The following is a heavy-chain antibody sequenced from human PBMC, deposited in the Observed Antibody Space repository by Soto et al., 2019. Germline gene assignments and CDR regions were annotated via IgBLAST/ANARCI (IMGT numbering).Heavy chain of an antibody. D-gene: IGHD6-13*01. V-gene: IGHV1-46*01. Sequence: QVQLVQSGTEVKEPGASVSLSCKASGYTFTTYYIHWVRQAPGQGLEWMGMINPIGGSTTYAHNFQGRVTMTRDTSTSTVYMDLNSLRSDDTAVYYCARATSAGNGRRVDVWGQGTTVTVSS. CDR1: GYTFTTYY. CDR2: INPIGGST. CDR3: ARATSAGNGRRVDV. J-gene: IGHJ6*02.